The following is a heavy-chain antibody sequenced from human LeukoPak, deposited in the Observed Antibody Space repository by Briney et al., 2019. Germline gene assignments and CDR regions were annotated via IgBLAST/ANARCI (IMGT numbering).Heavy chain of an antibody. Sequence: GGSLRLSCAASGFTFSSYAMIWVRQAPGKGLEWVSAISGSGGSTFYADSVKGRFTISRDNSKNTLYLQMNSLRAEDTAVYYCAKDLFYYDSSGPLWFWGQGTLVTVSS. J-gene: IGHJ4*02. V-gene: IGHV3-23*01. CDR1: GFTFSSYA. CDR2: ISGSGGST. CDR3: AKDLFYYDSSGPLWF. D-gene: IGHD3-22*01.